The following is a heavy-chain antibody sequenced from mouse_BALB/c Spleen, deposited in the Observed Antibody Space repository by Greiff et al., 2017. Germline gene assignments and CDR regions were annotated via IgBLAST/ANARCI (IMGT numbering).Heavy chain of an antibody. J-gene: IGHJ2*01. Sequence: EVKVVESGGGLVKPGGSLKLSCAASGFTFSSYAMSWVRQTPEKRLEWVASISSGGSTYYPDSVKGRFTISRDNARNILYLQMSSLRSEDTAMYYCARGQGYGNYLYYFDYWGQGTTLTVSS. CDR3: ARGQGYGNYLYYFDY. D-gene: IGHD2-10*02. CDR2: ISSGGST. V-gene: IGHV5-6-5*01. CDR1: GFTFSSYA.